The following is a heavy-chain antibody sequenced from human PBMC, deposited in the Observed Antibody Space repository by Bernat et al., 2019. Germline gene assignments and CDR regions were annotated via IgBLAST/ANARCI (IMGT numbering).Heavy chain of an antibody. CDR3: ARSPTMVTFPRFDY. J-gene: IGHJ4*02. Sequence: QVQLQESGPGLVKPSETLSLTCTVSGGSISSYYWSWIRQPPGKGLDWIGYVYHTGSTNYNPSHKSRVTMSVDTSKNQFSLNLTSVTAADTAVYYCARSPTMVTFPRFDYWGQGTLVTVSS. V-gene: IGHV4-59*01. D-gene: IGHD5-18*01. CDR2: VYHTGST. CDR1: GGSISSYY.